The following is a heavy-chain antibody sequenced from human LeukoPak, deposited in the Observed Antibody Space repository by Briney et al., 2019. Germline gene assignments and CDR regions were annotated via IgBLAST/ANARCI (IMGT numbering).Heavy chain of an antibody. D-gene: IGHD3-10*01. CDR2: ISYDGSNK. J-gene: IGHJ4*02. CDR3: ARVKYGSGSCPDY. V-gene: IGHV3-30-3*01. Sequence: PGGSLRLSCAASGFTFSSYAMHWVRQAPGKGLEWVAVISYDGSNKYYADSVKGRFTISRDNSKNTLYLQMNSLRAEDTAVYYCARVKYGSGSCPDYWGQGTLVTVSS. CDR1: GFTFSSYA.